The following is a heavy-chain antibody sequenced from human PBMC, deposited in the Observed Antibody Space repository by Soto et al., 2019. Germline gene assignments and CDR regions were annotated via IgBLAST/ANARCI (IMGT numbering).Heavy chain of an antibody. D-gene: IGHD5-12*01. Sequence: GGSLRLSCAASGFTFSLYAMSWVRQAPGKGLEWVSSISGSGGNTYYPGSVKGRFTISRDNSKNTLYLQMNSLRAEDTAVYYCAKSRVPTADDAYDIWGQGTMVTVSS. CDR1: GFTFSLYA. CDR2: ISGSGGNT. V-gene: IGHV3-23*01. J-gene: IGHJ3*02. CDR3: AKSRVPTADDAYDI.